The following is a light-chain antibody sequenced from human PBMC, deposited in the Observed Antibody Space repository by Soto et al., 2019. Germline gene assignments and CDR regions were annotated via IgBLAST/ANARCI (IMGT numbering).Light chain of an antibody. CDR2: SNN. CDR1: SSNIGSNT. Sequence: VLTHPPSSSGTPWQRVTISCSGSSSNIGSNTVNWYQQLPGTAPKLLIYSNNQRPSGVPDRFSGSKSGTSASLAISGLQSEDEADYYCAAWDDSLNGYVFGTGTKVTVL. V-gene: IGLV1-44*01. J-gene: IGLJ1*01. CDR3: AAWDDSLNGYV.